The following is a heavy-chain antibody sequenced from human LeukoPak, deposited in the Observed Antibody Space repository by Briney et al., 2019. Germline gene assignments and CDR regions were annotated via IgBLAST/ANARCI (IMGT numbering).Heavy chain of an antibody. CDR1: GFTFSSYS. CDR2: ISSSSSYI. J-gene: IGHJ4*02. V-gene: IGHV3-21*01. D-gene: IGHD6-19*01. Sequence: GGSLRLSCAASGFTFSSYSMNWVRQAPGKGLEWVSSISSSSSYIYYADSVKGRFTIYRDNAKNSLYLQMNSLRAEDTAVYYCARDGQWLVPSYFDYWGQGTLVTVSS. CDR3: ARDGQWLVPSYFDY.